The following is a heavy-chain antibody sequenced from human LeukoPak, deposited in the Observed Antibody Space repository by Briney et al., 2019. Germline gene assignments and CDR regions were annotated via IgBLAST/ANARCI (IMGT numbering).Heavy chain of an antibody. CDR1: GGSISGYY. V-gene: IGHV4-59*08. Sequence: KPSETLSLTCTVSGGSISGYYWSWIRQPPGKGPEWIGYIYYSGSTNYNPSLKSRVTISVDTSKNQFSLKMNSVTAADTAVYYCARLASSGWSHCDYWGHRTLLTVSS. D-gene: IGHD6-19*01. J-gene: IGHJ4*01. CDR2: IYYSGST. CDR3: ARLASSGWSHCDY.